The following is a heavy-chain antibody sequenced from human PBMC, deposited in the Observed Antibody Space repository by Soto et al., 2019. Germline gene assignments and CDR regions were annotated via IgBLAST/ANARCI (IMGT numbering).Heavy chain of an antibody. J-gene: IGHJ4*02. V-gene: IGHV1-18*01. Sequence: VKVSCKASGYTFSSYGISWVRQAPGQGLEWMGWISANNGNTNYAQKLQGRVTMTTDTSTSTAYMELRSLRSDDTALYYCARCIWVATTADYYLDSWGKASLVPVSS. CDR2: ISANNGNT. D-gene: IGHD5-12*01. CDR1: GYTFSSYG. CDR3: ARCIWVATTADYYLDS.